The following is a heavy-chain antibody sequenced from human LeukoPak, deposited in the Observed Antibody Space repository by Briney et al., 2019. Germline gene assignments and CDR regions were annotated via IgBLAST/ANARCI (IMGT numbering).Heavy chain of an antibody. V-gene: IGHV1-2*02. D-gene: IGHD2-15*01. CDR3: AWESYCSGGRCYSIDY. CDR1: GYTFTGYY. Sequence: ASVKVPCKASGYTFTGYYMHWVRQAPGQGLEWMGWINPNSGGTNYAQKFQGRVTMTRDTSISTAYMELSRLRSDDTAVYYCAWESYCSGGRCYSIDYWGQGTLVTVSS. CDR2: INPNSGGT. J-gene: IGHJ4*02.